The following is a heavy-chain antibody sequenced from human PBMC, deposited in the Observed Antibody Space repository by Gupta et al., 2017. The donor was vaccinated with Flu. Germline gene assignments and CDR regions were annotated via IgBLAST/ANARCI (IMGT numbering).Heavy chain of an antibody. J-gene: IGHJ4*02. V-gene: IGHV3-13*01. D-gene: IGHD1-26*01. CDR3: ARGGIVGAAAFYYFDY. CDR2: IGTAGDT. Sequence: EWVSAIGTAGDTYYPGSVKGRFTISRENAKNSLYLKMNSLRAGDTAVYYCARGGIVGAAAFYYFDYWGQGTLVTVSS.